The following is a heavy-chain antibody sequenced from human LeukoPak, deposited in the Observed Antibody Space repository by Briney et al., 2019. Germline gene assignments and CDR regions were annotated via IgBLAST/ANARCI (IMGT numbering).Heavy chain of an antibody. CDR3: ARTVVTATIDGFQI. D-gene: IGHD2-21*02. Sequence: SETLSLTCAVYGGSFSGYYWSWIRQPPGKGLEWIGYIYSSGSTNYNPSLKSRVTMSVDTSKSQFSLRLTSVTAADTAVYYCARTVVTATIDGFQIWGQGTMVTVSS. CDR1: GGSFSGYY. J-gene: IGHJ3*02. V-gene: IGHV4-59*08. CDR2: IYSSGST.